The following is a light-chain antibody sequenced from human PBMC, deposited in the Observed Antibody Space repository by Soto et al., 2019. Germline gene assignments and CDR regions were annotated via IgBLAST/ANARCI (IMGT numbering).Light chain of an antibody. CDR2: DAS. V-gene: IGKV3-11*01. Sequence: EIVLTQSPATLSLSPGERATLSCRASQSVSSYLAWYQHKPGQAPRLLIYDASNRATGIPARFSGSGSGTDFTLTISSLEPEDFAVYYCQQYGSSLLTFGGGTKVDIK. J-gene: IGKJ4*01. CDR3: QQYGSSLLT. CDR1: QSVSSY.